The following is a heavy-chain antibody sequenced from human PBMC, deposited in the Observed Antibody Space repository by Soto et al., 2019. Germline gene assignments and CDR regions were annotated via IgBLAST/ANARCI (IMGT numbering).Heavy chain of an antibody. D-gene: IGHD3-22*01. V-gene: IGHV3-23*01. Sequence: EVQLLESGGGLVQPGGSLRLSCAASGFTFSSYAMSWVRQAPGKGLEWVSAISGSGGSTYYADSVKGRFTISRDNSKNTLYLQMNSLRAEDTAVYYCATPPPYYYDSSGYYPGVDYWGQGTLVTVSS. CDR1: GFTFSSYA. J-gene: IGHJ4*02. CDR3: ATPPPYYYDSSGYYPGVDY. CDR2: ISGSGGST.